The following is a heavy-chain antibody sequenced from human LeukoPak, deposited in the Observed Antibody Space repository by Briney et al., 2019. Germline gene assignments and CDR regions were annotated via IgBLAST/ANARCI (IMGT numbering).Heavy chain of an antibody. Sequence: SVKVSCKASGGTFSSYTISWVRQAPGQGLEWMGRIIPILGIANCAQKFQGRVTITADKSTSTAYMELSSLRSEDTAVYNCPRDRGRRSYWSNTSCPTFNPLDYWGQGTQATVSS. D-gene: IGHD2-2*01. J-gene: IGHJ4*02. V-gene: IGHV1-69*04. CDR1: GGTFSSYT. CDR3: PRDRGRRSYWSNTSCPTFNPLDY. CDR2: IIPILGIA.